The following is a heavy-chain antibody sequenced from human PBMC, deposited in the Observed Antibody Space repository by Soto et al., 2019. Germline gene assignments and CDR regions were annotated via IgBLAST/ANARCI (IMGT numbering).Heavy chain of an antibody. CDR3: ARETYRGFYFDY. J-gene: IGHJ4*02. Sequence: GXSLRLSCAASGXTFTDYLTHWVRQAPGKGLVWVSRINSDGSRTSYADSVKGRFTISRDNDKNTLYLQMNSLRVEDTALYYCARETYRGFYFDYWGQGTLGTVSS. D-gene: IGHD4-4*01. CDR1: GXTFTDYL. V-gene: IGHV3-74*01. CDR2: INSDGSRT.